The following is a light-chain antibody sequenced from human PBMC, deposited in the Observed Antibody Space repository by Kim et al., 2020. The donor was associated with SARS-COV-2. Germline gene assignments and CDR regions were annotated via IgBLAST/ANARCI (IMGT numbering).Light chain of an antibody. V-gene: IGLV2-8*01. CDR1: SSDVGGYNY. J-gene: IGLJ1*01. CDR3: SSYVGSDNYV. CDR2: EVS. Sequence: GQSVTVSCTGTSSDVGGYNYVSWYQQHPGKVPKLMIYEVSKRPSGVPDRFSGSKSGNTASLTVSGLQAEDEADYYCSSYVGSDNYVFGTGTKVTVL.